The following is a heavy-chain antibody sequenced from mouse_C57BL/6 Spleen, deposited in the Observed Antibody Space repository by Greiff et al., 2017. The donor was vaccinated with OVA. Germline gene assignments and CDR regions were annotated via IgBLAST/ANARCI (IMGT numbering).Heavy chain of an antibody. CDR1: EYEFPSHD. V-gene: IGHV5-2*01. J-gene: IGHJ3*01. Sequence: EVQLVESGGGLVQPGESLKLSCESNEYEFPSHDMSWVRKTPEKRLELVAAINRDGGSTYYPATMARRFIISRDNTKKTLYLQMSSLKSEDTALYYCARHEGYSNGFAYWGQGTLVTVSA. CDR3: ARHEGYSNGFAY. D-gene: IGHD2-5*01. CDR2: INRDGGST.